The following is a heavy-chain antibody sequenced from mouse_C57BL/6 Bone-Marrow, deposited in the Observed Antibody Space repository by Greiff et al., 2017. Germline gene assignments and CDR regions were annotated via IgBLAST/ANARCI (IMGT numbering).Heavy chain of an antibody. D-gene: IGHD2-3*01. CDR3: ARSGYYPYYFDY. CDR2: IYPGDGDT. J-gene: IGHJ2*01. V-gene: IGHV1-82*01. Sequence: QVQLQQSGPELVKPGASVKISCKASGYAFSSSWMNWVKQRPGKGLEWIGRIYPGDGDTNYNGKFKGKATLTADKSSSTAYMQLSSLTSEDSAVYFCARSGYYPYYFDYWGQGTTRTVSS. CDR1: GYAFSSSW.